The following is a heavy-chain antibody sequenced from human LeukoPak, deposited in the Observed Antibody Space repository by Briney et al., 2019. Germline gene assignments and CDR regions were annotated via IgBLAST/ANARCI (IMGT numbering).Heavy chain of an antibody. CDR3: AKDFYSVTYPRFDY. V-gene: IGHV3-23*01. CDR2: ISGTGGSGDST. CDR1: GFTFSDYA. Sequence: SGGSLRLSCAASGFTFSDYAMSWVRQAPGKGLEWISAISGTGGSGDSTYYADSVKGRFTISRDNSKFTLYLQMNSLRAEDTAVYYCAKDFYSVTYPRFDYWGQGTLVSVSS. D-gene: IGHD4-23*01. J-gene: IGHJ4*02.